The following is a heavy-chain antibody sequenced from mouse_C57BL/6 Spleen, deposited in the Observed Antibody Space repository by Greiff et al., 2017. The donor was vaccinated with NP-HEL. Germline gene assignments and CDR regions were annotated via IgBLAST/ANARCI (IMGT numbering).Heavy chain of an antibody. CDR2: IDPETGGT. CDR1: GYTFTDYE. Sequence: VQLQQSGAELVRPGASVTLSCKASGYTFTDYEMHWVKQTPVHGLEWIGAIDPETGGTAYNQKFKGKAILTADKSSSTAYMELRSLTSEDSAVYYCTREEKYYAMDYWGQGTSVTVSS. J-gene: IGHJ4*01. V-gene: IGHV1-15*01. CDR3: TREEKYYAMDY.